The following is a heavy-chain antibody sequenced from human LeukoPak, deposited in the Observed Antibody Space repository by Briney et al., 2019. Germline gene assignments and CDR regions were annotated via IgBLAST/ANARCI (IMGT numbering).Heavy chain of an antibody. CDR1: GFTVSSDY. CDR3: ARAQTGTALILEF. Sequence: GSLRLSCAVSGFTVSSDYMSWVRQAPGKGLEWVSVIYAGGNTFYADSVKGRFTISRDNSKNTLHLQMNSLRAEDTAVYFCARAQTGTALILEFWGRGTLVTVSS. J-gene: IGHJ4*02. CDR2: IYAGGNT. D-gene: IGHD1-7*01. V-gene: IGHV3-53*01.